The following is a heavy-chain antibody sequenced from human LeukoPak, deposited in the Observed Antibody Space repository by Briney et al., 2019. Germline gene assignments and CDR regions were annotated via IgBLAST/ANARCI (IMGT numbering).Heavy chain of an antibody. Sequence: GASVKVSCKASGYTFTSYYMHWVRQAPGQGLEWMGWMNPNSGNTGYAQKFQGRVTITRNTSISTAYMELSSLRSEDTAVYYCARGAIDSSGLRLGYYYYYMDVWGKGTTVTVSS. D-gene: IGHD3-22*01. J-gene: IGHJ6*03. CDR1: GYTFTSYY. CDR2: MNPNSGNT. CDR3: ARGAIDSSGLRLGYYYYYMDV. V-gene: IGHV1-8*03.